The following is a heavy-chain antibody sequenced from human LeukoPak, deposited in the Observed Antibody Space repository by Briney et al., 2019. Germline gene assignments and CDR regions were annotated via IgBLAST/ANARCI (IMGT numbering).Heavy chain of an antibody. D-gene: IGHD4-23*01. CDR3: ARDRDYGGNEGLAY. CDR2: ISYDGSNK. J-gene: IGHJ4*02. V-gene: IGHV3-30*04. Sequence: GGSLRLYCAASGFTFSSYAMHWVRQAPGKGLEWVAVISYDGSNKYYADSVKGRFTISRDNSKNTLYLQMNSLRAEDTAVYYCARDRDYGGNEGLAYWGQGTLVTVSS. CDR1: GFTFSSYA.